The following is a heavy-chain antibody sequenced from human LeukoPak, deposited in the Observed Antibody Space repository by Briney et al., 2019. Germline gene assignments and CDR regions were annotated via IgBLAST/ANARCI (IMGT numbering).Heavy chain of an antibody. CDR1: GWSFSGYY. CDR3: ARGGFIVVVPAAMGYTFDI. D-gene: IGHD2-2*01. CDR2: INHSGST. Sequence: PSETLSLTCAVSGWSFSGYYWRWIRQPPGKGLEWIGEINHSGSTNYNPSLKSRVTISVDTSKNQFSLKLSSVTAADTAVYYCARGGFIVVVPAAMGYTFDIWGQGTMVTVSS. V-gene: IGHV4-34*01. J-gene: IGHJ3*02.